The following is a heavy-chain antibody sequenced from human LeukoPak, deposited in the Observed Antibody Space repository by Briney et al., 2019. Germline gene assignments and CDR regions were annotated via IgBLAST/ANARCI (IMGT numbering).Heavy chain of an antibody. V-gene: IGHV6-1*01. CDR3: ARAPPPISSSLPLIYYYYGMDV. CDR2: TYYRSKWYN. Sequence: SQTLSLTCAISGDSVSSNSAAWNWIRQSPSRGLEWLGRTYYRSKWYNDYAVSVKSRITINPDTSKNQFSLQLNSVTPEDTAVYYCARAPPPISSSLPLIYYYYGMDVWGQGTTVTVSS. D-gene: IGHD6-13*01. J-gene: IGHJ6*02. CDR1: GDSVSSNSAA.